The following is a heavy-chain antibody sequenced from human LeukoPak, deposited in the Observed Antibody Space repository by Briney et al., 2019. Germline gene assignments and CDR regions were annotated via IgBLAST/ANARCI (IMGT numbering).Heavy chain of an antibody. J-gene: IGHJ5*02. CDR3: ARGDSIVVVPAASQNWFDP. Sequence: SETLSLTCAVYGGSFSGYYWSWIRQPLGKGLEWIGEINHSGSTNYNPSLKSRVTISVDTSKNQFSLKLSSVTAADTAVYYCARGDSIVVVPAASQNWFDPWGQGTLVTVSS. D-gene: IGHD2-2*01. CDR1: GGSFSGYY. V-gene: IGHV4-34*01. CDR2: INHSGST.